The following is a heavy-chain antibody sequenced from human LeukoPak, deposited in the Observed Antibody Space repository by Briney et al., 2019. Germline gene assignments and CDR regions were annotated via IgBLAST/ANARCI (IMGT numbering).Heavy chain of an antibody. Sequence: SETLSLTCTVSGGSISSYYWSWIRQPPGKGLEWIGYIYCSGSTNYNPSLKSRVTISVDTSKNQFSLKLSSVTAADTAVYYCARRGLPAMVRGVIRKNWFDPWGQGTLVTVSS. CDR3: ARRGLPAMVRGVIRKNWFDP. J-gene: IGHJ5*02. CDR2: IYCSGST. D-gene: IGHD3-10*01. V-gene: IGHV4-59*01. CDR1: GGSISSYY.